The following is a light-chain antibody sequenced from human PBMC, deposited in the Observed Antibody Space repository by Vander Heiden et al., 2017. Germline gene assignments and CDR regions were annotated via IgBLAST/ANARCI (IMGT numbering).Light chain of an antibody. CDR2: GAS. J-gene: IGKJ1*01. CDR3: QQNNNWPPWT. V-gene: IGKV3-15*01. CDR1: QSVSTN. Sequence: EIVMTQSPATLSVSPGERATLSCRASQSVSTNLAWSQQKPGQAPRLLIYGASTRATGIPARLSGSGCGTEFTLTISSRQSEDFAVYYCQQNNNWPPWTFGQGTKVEIK.